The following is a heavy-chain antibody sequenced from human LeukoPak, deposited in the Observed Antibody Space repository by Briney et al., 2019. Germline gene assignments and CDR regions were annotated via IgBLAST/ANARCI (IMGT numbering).Heavy chain of an antibody. V-gene: IGHV4-59*08. J-gene: IGHJ4*02. Sequence: PSETLSLTCTVSGGSISSYYWSWIRQPPGKGLEWIGYIYYSGSTNYNPSLKSRVTISVDTSKNQFSLKLSSVTAADTAVYYCARHKDGSNVAGTTYFDYWGQGTLVTVSS. CDR1: GGSISSYY. CDR2: IYYSGST. CDR3: ARHKDGSNVAGTTYFDY. D-gene: IGHD6-19*01.